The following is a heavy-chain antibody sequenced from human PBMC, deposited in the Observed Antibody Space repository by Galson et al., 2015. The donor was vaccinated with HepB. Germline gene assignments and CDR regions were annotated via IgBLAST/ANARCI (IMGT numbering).Heavy chain of an antibody. Sequence: SVKVSCKASGYTFTTYGITWVRQAPGQGLEWMGWISAYNGNTNYAQKLQGRVTMTTDTSTSTAYMELRSLRSDDTAVYYCARDWLVYGSGSYRDYWGQGTLVTVSS. V-gene: IGHV1-18*04. J-gene: IGHJ4*02. D-gene: IGHD3-10*01. CDR3: ARDWLVYGSGSYRDY. CDR2: ISAYNGNT. CDR1: GYTFTTYG.